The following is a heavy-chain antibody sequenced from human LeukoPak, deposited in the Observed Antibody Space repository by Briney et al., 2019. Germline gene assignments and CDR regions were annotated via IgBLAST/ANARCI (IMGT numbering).Heavy chain of an antibody. CDR2: IYTSGST. Sequence: SETLSLTCTISGGSISSYYWSWIRQPAGKGLEWIGRIYTSGSTNYNPSLKSRVTISVDTSKNQFSLKLSSVTAADTAVYYCARSDPYYDVLTGYYNANWFDPWGQGTLVIVSS. J-gene: IGHJ5*02. D-gene: IGHD3-9*01. V-gene: IGHV4-4*07. CDR3: ARSDPYYDVLTGYYNANWFDP. CDR1: GGSISSYY.